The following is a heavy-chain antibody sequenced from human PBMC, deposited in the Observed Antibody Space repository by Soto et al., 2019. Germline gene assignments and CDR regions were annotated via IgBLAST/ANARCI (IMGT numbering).Heavy chain of an antibody. CDR2: IIPIFGSA. J-gene: IGHJ4*02. CDR3: ARGRGNSAVITTFDY. V-gene: IGHV1-69*13. CDR1: GGVFSSFG. D-gene: IGHD3-16*01. Sequence: SVKVSCKSSGGVFSSFGLSWVRQAPGQGLEWMGGIIPIFGSANYAQKFQGRVTITADDSTSTVYMELSSLRSEDTALYYCARGRGNSAVITTFDYWGQGTLVTVSS.